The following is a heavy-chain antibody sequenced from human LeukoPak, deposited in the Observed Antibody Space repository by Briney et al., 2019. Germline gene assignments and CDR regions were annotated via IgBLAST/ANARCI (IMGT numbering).Heavy chain of an antibody. CDR2: IYYSGST. V-gene: IGHV4-59*01. J-gene: IGHJ4*02. Sequence: TSETLSLTCTVSGGSISSYYWSWIRQPPGKGLEGIGYIYYSGSTNYNPSLKSRVTISVDTSKNQFSLKLSSVTAADTAVYYCARESGYSYGSFDYWGQGTLVTVSS. CDR3: ARESGYSYGSFDY. CDR1: GGSISSYY. D-gene: IGHD5-18*01.